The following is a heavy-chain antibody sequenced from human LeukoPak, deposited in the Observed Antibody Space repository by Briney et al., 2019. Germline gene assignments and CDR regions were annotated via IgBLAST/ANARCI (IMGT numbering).Heavy chain of an antibody. J-gene: IGHJ6*03. V-gene: IGHV4-34*01. CDR3: AREFTQPLAREHYHYMDV. Sequence: SETLSPTCAVYGGSFSGYYWSWIRQPPGKGLEWIGEINHSGSTNYNPSLKSRVTISVDTSKNQFSLKLSSVTAADTAVYYCAREFTQPLAREHYHYMDVWGKGTTVTVSS. CDR2: INHSGST. D-gene: IGHD3-3*02. CDR1: GGSFSGYY.